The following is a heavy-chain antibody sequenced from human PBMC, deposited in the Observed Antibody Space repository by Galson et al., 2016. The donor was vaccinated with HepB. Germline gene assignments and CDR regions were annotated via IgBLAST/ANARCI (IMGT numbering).Heavy chain of an antibody. CDR2: FYWNDEK. CDR1: GFSLSTNGVG. V-gene: IGHV2-5*01. D-gene: IGHD6-19*01. CDR3: AHEPRIGWYGGGYFDY. Sequence: PALVKPTQTLTLTCTFSGFSLSTNGVGVGWIRQPPGKALEWLALFYWNDEKRYSPSLKSRLTITKDTSKNQVVLTMSNMDPVDTSTCYCAHEPRIGWYGGGYFDYWGQGTLVTVSS. J-gene: IGHJ4*02.